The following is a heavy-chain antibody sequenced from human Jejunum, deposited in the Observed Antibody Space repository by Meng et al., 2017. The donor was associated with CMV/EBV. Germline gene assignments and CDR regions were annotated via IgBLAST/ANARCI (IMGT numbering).Heavy chain of an antibody. Sequence: GHLPEFGTGLVRPSETLSLNCSVFGCSVMKYYWGWIRQTTGGGLEWIGYIDNSGDIYYNHFLEGRVTISTDTSKNQFSLKLRYVTAADTAVYYCVRHGDCSSGSCYYHWLDPWGQGSLVTVSS. J-gene: IGHJ5*01. D-gene: IGHD2-2*01. V-gene: IGHV4-59*02. CDR1: GCSVMKYY. CDR2: IDNSGDI. CDR3: VRHGDCSSGSCYYHWLDP.